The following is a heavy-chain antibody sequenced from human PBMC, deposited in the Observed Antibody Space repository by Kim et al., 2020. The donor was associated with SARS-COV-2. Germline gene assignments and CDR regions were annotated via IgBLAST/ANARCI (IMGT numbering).Heavy chain of an antibody. V-gene: IGHV3-30*07. Sequence: NYEADSVKGRFTISRDNSKTALYLQMNSLRAEDTAVYYCARDTRDYYGMDVWGQGTTVTVSS. CDR2: N. CDR3: ARDTRDYYGMDV. J-gene: IGHJ6*02.